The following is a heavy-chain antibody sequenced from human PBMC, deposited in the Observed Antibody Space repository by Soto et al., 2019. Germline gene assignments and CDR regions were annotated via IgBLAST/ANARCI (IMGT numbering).Heavy chain of an antibody. CDR1: GGSISSGGHY. Sequence: QVQLQESGPGLVKPSQTLSLTCTVSGGSISSGGHYWSWIRQHPGKVLEWIGYIYYSGSTYYNPSLKSRVTISADTSKNQFSLKLSSVTAADTAVYYCAREGGIVGATAADYWGQGTLVTVSS. D-gene: IGHD1-26*01. J-gene: IGHJ4*02. CDR2: IYYSGST. V-gene: IGHV4-31*03. CDR3: AREGGIVGATAADY.